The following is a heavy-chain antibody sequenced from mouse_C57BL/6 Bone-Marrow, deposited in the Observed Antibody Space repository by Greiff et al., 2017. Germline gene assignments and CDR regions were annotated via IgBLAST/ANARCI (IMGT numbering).Heavy chain of an antibody. CDR2: ISYDGSN. Sequence: VQLQQSGPGLVKPSQSLSLTCSVTGYSITSGYYWNWIRQFPGNKLEWMGYISYDGSNNYNPYLKNRISITLDTSKNQFFLKLNSVTTEDTATYYCARDGYFIYWYFDVWGTGTTVTVSS. CDR3: ARDGYFIYWYFDV. V-gene: IGHV3-6*01. CDR1: GYSITSGYY. J-gene: IGHJ1*03. D-gene: IGHD2-3*01.